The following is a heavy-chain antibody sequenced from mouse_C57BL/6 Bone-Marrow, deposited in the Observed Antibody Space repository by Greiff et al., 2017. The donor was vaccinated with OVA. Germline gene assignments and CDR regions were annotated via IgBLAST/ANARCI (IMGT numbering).Heavy chain of an antibody. CDR2: ISSKSSNYAT. D-gene: IGHD1-1*01. V-gene: IGHV10-3*01. CDR3: VRVFYYYGSSFFAY. CDR1: GFTFNTYA. J-gene: IGHJ3*01. Sequence: EAGGGLVQPKGSLKLSCAASGFTFNTYAMHWVRQAPGQGLEWVARISSKSSNYATYYADSVKDRFTISRDDSPSMLYLQMNNLKTDDTAMYYCVRVFYYYGSSFFAYWGQGTLVTVSA.